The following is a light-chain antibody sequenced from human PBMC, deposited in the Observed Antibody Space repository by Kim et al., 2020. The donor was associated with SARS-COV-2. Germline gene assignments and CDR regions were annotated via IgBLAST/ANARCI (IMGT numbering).Light chain of an antibody. J-gene: IGKJ5*01. Sequence: IQLTQSPSSLSASVGGRVTITCRASQGINNYLAWYQQKPGKAPKLLINGASTLQSGVSSRFSGSGSGTAFTLTISRVQPEHSATYYCQNLLGYPITFGQGTRLEIK. CDR2: GAS. V-gene: IGKV1-9*01. CDR1: QGINNY. CDR3: QNLLGYPIT.